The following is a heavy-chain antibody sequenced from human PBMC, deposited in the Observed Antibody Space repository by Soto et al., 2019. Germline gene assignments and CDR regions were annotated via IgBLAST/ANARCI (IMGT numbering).Heavy chain of an antibody. CDR1: GFTFSSYS. CDR3: ARGSMVYLTTNWFDP. CDR2: ISSSSSTI. Sequence: GGSLRLSCAASGFTFSSYSMNWVRQAPGKGLEWVSYISSSSSTIYYADSVKGRFTISRDNAKNSLYLQMNSLRDEDTAVYYCARGSMVYLTTNWFDPWGQGTLVTVSS. V-gene: IGHV3-48*02. D-gene: IGHD2-8*01. J-gene: IGHJ5*02.